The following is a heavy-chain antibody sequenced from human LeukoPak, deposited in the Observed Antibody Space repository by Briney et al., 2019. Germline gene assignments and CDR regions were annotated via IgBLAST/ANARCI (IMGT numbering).Heavy chain of an antibody. CDR1: GGSFSGYY. CDR3: ARAFDGYNANFDY. CDR2: INHSGST. D-gene: IGHD5-24*01. V-gene: IGHV4-34*01. J-gene: IGHJ4*02. Sequence: SETLSLTCAVYGGSFSGYYWSWIRQPPGKGLEWIGEINHSGSTNYNPSLKSRVTISVDTSKNQFSLKLSSVTAADTAVYYCARAFDGYNANFDYWGQGTLVTVSS.